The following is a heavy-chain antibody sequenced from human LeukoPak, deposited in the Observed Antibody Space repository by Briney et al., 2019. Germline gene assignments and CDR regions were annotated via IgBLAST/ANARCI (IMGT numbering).Heavy chain of an antibody. CDR3: ARSLLGDFDY. CDR1: GGSISSGDCY. V-gene: IGHV4-30-4*08. D-gene: IGHD3-16*01. CDR2: IDYSGST. J-gene: IGHJ4*02. Sequence: SQTLSLTCTVPGGSISSGDCYWSWIHHPSGEGLERLGYIDYSGSTYYNPSLKSRVTISVDTSKNQCSLKLSSVTAADTAVYYCARSLLGDFDYWGQGTLVTVSS.